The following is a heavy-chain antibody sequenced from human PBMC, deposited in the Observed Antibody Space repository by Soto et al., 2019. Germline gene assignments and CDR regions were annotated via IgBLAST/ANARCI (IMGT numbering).Heavy chain of an antibody. CDR2: ISSSGNNI. Sequence: QVQLVESGGGLVKPGGSLRLSCAASGFTFSDYYMSWIRQAPGKGLERVSYISSSGNNIYYADSVKGRFTISRDNAKNSLYPQMNSLRAEVTAVYYCARDLAEMATNTFDYWGQGTLVTVSS. D-gene: IGHD5-12*01. CDR1: GFTFSDYY. V-gene: IGHV3-11*01. CDR3: ARDLAEMATNTFDY. J-gene: IGHJ4*02.